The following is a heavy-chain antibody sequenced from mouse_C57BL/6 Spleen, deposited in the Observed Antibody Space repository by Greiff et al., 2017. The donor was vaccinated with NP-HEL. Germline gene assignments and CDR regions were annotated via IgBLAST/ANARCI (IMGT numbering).Heavy chain of an antibody. CDR2: IRSKSNNYAT. J-gene: IGHJ4*01. CDR3: VRHGDGKDAMDY. V-gene: IGHV10-1*01. Sequence: EVQLVESGGGLVQPKGSLKLSCAASGFSFNTYAMNWVRQAPGKGLEWVARIRSKSNNYATYYADSVKDRFTISRDDSESMLYLQMNNLKTEDTAMYYCVRHGDGKDAMDYWGQGTSVTVSS. D-gene: IGHD2-3*01. CDR1: GFSFNTYA.